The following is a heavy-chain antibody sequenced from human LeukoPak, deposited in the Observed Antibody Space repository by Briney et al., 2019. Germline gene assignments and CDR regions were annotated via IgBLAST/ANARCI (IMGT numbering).Heavy chain of an antibody. V-gene: IGHV1-46*01. Sequence: ASVKVSCKASGGTFSSYAISWVRQAPGQGLEWMGIINPSGGSTSYAQKFQGRVTMTRDTSTSTVYMELSSLRSEDTAVYYCARDTTHSGYGEFDYWGQGTLVTVSS. J-gene: IGHJ4*02. D-gene: IGHD5-12*01. CDR2: INPSGGST. CDR3: ARDTTHSGYGEFDY. CDR1: GGTFSSYA.